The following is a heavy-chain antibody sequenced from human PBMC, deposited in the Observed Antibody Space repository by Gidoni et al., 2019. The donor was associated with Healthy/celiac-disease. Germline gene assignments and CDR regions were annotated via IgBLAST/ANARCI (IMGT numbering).Heavy chain of an antibody. J-gene: IGHJ5*02. CDR2: ISWNSGSI. Sequence: EVQLVESGGGLVQPGRSLRLSCAASGFTFDDYAMHWVRQAPGKGLEWVSGISWNSGSIGYADSVKGRFTISRDNAKNSLYLQMNSLRAEDTALYYCATGFRGTWKYNWFDPWGQGTLVTVSS. V-gene: IGHV3-9*01. CDR3: ATGFRGTWKYNWFDP. D-gene: IGHD1-1*01. CDR1: GFTFDDYA.